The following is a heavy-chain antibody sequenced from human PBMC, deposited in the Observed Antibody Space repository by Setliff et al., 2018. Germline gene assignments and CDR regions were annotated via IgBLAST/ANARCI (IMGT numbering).Heavy chain of an antibody. CDR3: ARDMGATSAEDY. CDR1: GFTFNNYA. CDR2: ISGGGAT. Sequence: GGSLILSCVVSGFTFNNYAMTWVRQAPGKGLEWVASISGGGATDYADSVKGRFIISRDNSKNTLYLQLDSLRSEDTAIYYCARDMGATSAEDYWGQGTLVTVS. V-gene: IGHV3-23*01. J-gene: IGHJ4*02.